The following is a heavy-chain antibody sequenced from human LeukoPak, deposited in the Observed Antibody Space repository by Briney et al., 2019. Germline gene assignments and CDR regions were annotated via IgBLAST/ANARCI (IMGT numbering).Heavy chain of an antibody. CDR3: ARDGTQDSSGEGCFDP. CDR1: GGSISSYY. V-gene: IGHV4-59*01. D-gene: IGHD6-19*01. CDR2: IYYSGST. Sequence: SETLSLTCTVSGGSISSYYWSWIRQPPGKGLEWIGYIYYSGSTNYNPSLKSRVTISVDTSKNQFSLKLSSVTAADTAVYYCARDGTQDSSGEGCFDPWGQGTLVTVSS. J-gene: IGHJ5*02.